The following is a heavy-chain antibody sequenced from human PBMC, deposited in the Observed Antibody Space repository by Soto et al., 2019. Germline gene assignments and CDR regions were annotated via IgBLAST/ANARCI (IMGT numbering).Heavy chain of an antibody. V-gene: IGHV3-30*18. CDR2: ISYDGSNK. D-gene: IGHD3-22*01. J-gene: IGHJ4*02. CDR3: AKSYYDGRGYYLPDGPFDY. Sequence: LRLSCAASGFTFSSYGMHWVRQAPGKGLEWVAVISYDGSNKYYADSVKGRFTISRDNSKNTLYLQMNSLRAEDTAVYYCAKSYYDGRGYYLPDGPFDYWGQGTLVTV. CDR1: GFTFSSYG.